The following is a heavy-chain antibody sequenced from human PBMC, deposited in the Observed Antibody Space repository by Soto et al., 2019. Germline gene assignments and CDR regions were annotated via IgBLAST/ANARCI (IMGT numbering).Heavy chain of an antibody. Sequence: PGGSLRLSCAASGFTFSSYAMSWVRQAPGKGLEWVSAISGSGGSTYYADSVKGRFTISRDNSKNTLYLQMNSLRAEDTAVYYCAKDLYPLTYGSGYYYYGMDAWGQGTMVTVSS. CDR3: AKDLYPLTYGSGYYYYGMDA. CDR2: ISGSGGST. CDR1: GFTFSSYA. V-gene: IGHV3-23*01. J-gene: IGHJ6*02. D-gene: IGHD3-10*01.